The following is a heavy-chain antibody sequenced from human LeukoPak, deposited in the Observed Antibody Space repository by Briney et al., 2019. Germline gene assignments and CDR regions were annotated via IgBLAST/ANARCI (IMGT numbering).Heavy chain of an antibody. CDR3: ARVLLERPGIDSFDM. V-gene: IGHV3-48*02. Sequence: GGSLRLTCGAFVFMLGGYSMDWLRQAPGKGLEWVSHINSGSYTIYYADSVKGRFTISRDNAGNSLYLQMNSLRDEDTAVYYCARVLLERPGIDSFDMWGQGTMVTVSS. CDR2: INSGSYTI. J-gene: IGHJ3*02. D-gene: IGHD1-1*01. CDR1: VFMLGGYS.